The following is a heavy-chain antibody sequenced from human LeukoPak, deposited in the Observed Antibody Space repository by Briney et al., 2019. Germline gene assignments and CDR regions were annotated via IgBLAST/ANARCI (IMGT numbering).Heavy chain of an antibody. J-gene: IGHJ6*03. V-gene: IGHV4-39*07. CDR3: ARSSEGRYYYDSSGYSYYYYYMDV. Sequence: SETLSLTCSVSGVSIRNTNYYWGCFRQPPGKGLEWIGSVYYGGSSYYHPSLKSRVTISVDTSKNQFSLKLSSVTAADTAVYYCARSSEGRYYYDSSGYSYYYYYMDVWGKGTTVTISS. D-gene: IGHD3-22*01. CDR1: GVSIRNTNYY. CDR2: VYYGGSS.